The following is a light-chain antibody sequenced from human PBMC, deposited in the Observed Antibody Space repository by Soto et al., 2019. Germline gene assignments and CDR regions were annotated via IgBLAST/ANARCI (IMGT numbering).Light chain of an antibody. CDR3: QSYDSSLSGSV. Sequence: QSVLTQPPSVSGAPGQRVTISCTGSSSNIGAGYDVHWYQQLPGTAPKLLIYGNNNRALGVPDRFSGSKSGTSASLAITGLQAEDEADYYCQSYDSSLSGSVFGGGTKLTVL. CDR1: SSNIGAGYD. J-gene: IGLJ2*01. CDR2: GNN. V-gene: IGLV1-40*01.